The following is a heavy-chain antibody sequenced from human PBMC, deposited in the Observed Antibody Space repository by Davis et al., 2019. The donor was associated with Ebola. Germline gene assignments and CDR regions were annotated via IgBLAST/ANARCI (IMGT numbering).Heavy chain of an antibody. CDR1: GFSFNTAW. Sequence: PGGSLRLSCAASGFSFNTAWMNWVRQAPGRGLEWVGRIKSKTDGGTTDYAAPVKGRFTISRDDSRNTLYLQMNSLKTEDTAVYFCSMDSGNSPTSYWGQGTLVTVSS. CDR3: SMDSGNSPTSY. D-gene: IGHD4-23*01. J-gene: IGHJ4*02. CDR2: IKSKTDGGTT. V-gene: IGHV3-15*01.